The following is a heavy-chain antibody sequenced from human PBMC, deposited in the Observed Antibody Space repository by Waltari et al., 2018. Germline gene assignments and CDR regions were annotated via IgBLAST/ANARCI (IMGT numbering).Heavy chain of an antibody. CDR2: TRDKAHFYTA. V-gene: IGHV3-72*01. CDR3: VRDLVGAPY. J-gene: IGHJ4*02. D-gene: IGHD1-26*01. Sequence: EVLLVASGGGLVQPGGYLRLSCAASGFSLSDRYMDWGRQAPGKGLEWIGLTRDKAHFYTAEYAASVRGRFTISTDESTNSQYLQMNSLKTEDTAVYYCVRDLVGAPYWGQGTLVTVPS. CDR1: GFSLSDRY.